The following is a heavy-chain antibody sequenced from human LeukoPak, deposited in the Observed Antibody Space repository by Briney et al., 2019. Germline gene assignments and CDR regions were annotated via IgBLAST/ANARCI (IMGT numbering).Heavy chain of an antibody. V-gene: IGHV3-23*01. CDR1: GFTFSSYA. Sequence: PGGSLRLSCAASGFTFSSYAMRWVRQAPGKGLEWVSGISGSGGSTYYADSVKGRFTISRDNSKNTLYLQMNSLRAEDTAVYYCARGRDYYGSGSYSHYYYMDVWGKGTTVTVSS. CDR2: ISGSGGST. J-gene: IGHJ6*03. CDR3: ARGRDYYGSGSYSHYYYMDV. D-gene: IGHD3-10*01.